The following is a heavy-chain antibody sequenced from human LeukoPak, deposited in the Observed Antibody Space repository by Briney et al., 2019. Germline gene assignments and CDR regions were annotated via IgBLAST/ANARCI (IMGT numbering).Heavy chain of an antibody. CDR2: IYPGDSDT. D-gene: IGHD4-17*01. CDR3: ATSPSGAGHWFDP. CDR1: GYSFTSYW. Sequence: GESLKISFKGSGYSFTSYWIGLVRQMPGKGLEWMGIIYPGDSDTRYSPSFQGQVTISADKSISTAYLQWSSLKASDTAMYYCATSPSGAGHWFDPWGQGTLVTVSS. J-gene: IGHJ5*02. V-gene: IGHV5-51*06.